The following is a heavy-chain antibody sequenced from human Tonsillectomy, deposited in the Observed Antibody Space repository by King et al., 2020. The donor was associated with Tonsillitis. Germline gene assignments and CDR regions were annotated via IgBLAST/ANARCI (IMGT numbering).Heavy chain of an antibody. CDR3: ARHSGYYDSSGYSYDH. Sequence: MQLQESGPGLVKPSETLSLTCTVSGGSITTSSYYWGWIRQPPGKGLEWIGSIYYSGSTYYNPSLRSRVTISVDTSKNQFSLKLSSVTAADTAVYYCARHSGYYDSSGYSYDHWGQGTLVTVSS. J-gene: IGHJ4*02. CDR1: GGSITTSSYY. D-gene: IGHD3-22*01. CDR2: IYYSGST. V-gene: IGHV4-39*01.